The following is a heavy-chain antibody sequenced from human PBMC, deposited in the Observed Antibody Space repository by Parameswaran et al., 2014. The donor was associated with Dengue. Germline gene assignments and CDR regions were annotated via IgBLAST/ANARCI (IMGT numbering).Heavy chain of an antibody. J-gene: IGHJ4*02. CDR3: ARVARRSRVDTAMASLGY. Sequence: WVRQAPGQGLEWMGWINPNSGGTNYAQKFQGWVTMTRDTSISTAYMELSRLRSDDTAVYYCARVARRSRVDTAMASLGYWGQGNPGHRLL. CDR2: INPNSGGT. D-gene: IGHD5-18*01. V-gene: IGHV1-2*04.